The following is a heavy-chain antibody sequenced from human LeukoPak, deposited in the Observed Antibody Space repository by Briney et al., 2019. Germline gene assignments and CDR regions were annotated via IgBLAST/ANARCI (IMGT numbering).Heavy chain of an antibody. V-gene: IGHV3-23*01. CDR3: AKGRISPDD. D-gene: IGHD1-14*01. Sequence: GGSQRLSCAVSGFSFSTYGMSWVRQAPGKGLEWVSGISGSGGGTYYADSVKGRFTISRDNSRNTLYLQMNSLRAEDTAVYYCAKGRISPDDWGQGTLVTVSS. CDR2: ISGSGGGT. J-gene: IGHJ4*02. CDR1: GFSFSTYG.